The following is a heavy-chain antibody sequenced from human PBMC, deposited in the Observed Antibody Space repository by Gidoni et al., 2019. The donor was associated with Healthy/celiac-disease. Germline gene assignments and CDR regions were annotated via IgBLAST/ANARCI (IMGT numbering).Heavy chain of an antibody. D-gene: IGHD1-26*01. J-gene: IGHJ3*02. CDR1: GFTFSSSA. CDR2: ISGSGGST. V-gene: IGHV3-23*01. Sequence: EVQLLESGGGLVQPGGSLRLSCAASGFTFSSSALSWVRQAPGKGLEWVSAISGSGGSTYYADSVKGRFTISRDNSKNTLYLQMNSLRAEDTAVYYCAKDSLRKEGIVGASDAFDIWGQGTMVTVSS. CDR3: AKDSLRKEGIVGASDAFDI.